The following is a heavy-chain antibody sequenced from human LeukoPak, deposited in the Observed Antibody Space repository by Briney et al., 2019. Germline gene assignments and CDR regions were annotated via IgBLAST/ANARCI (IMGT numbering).Heavy chain of an antibody. CDR3: ARLRRYYDSSGYSPYSYYGMDV. V-gene: IGHV4-30-2*01. J-gene: IGHJ6*02. D-gene: IGHD3-22*01. Sequence: SETLSLTCAVSGGPISSGGYSWSWIRQPPGKGLERIGYIYHSGSTYYNPSLKSRVTISVDRSKNQFSLKLSSVTAADTAVYYCARLRRYYDSSGYSPYSYYGMDVWGQGTTVTVSS. CDR1: GGPISSGGYS. CDR2: IYHSGST.